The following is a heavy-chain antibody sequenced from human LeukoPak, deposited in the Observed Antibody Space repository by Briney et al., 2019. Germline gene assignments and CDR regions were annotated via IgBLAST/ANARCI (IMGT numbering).Heavy chain of an antibody. CDR2: IYDSGST. V-gene: IGHV4-59*01. D-gene: IGHD4-23*01. J-gene: IGHJ3*01. CDR3: ARDYGGNGPFDF. Sequence: SETLSLTCSVSGASISNFYWSWIRQPPGKGLEWIGSIYDSGSTDYNPFLKSRVTISRNTSKNQFSLNLSSVTTADTSVYYCARDYGGNGPFDFWGQGTMVTVSS. CDR1: GASISNFY.